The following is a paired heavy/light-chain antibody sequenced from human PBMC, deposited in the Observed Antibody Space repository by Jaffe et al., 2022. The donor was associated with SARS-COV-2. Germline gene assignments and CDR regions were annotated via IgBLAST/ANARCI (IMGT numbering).Heavy chain of an antibody. CDR1: SGSLRSGAHY. Sequence: QVQLQESGPGLVKPSQTLSLTCTVSSGSLRSGAHYWSWIRQRPGQGLEWIGFIYYSGTGFYNPSLKSRVTILVDTSKNQFSLELSSVTAADTAVYYCARLTTEDFYFDYWGQGTLVTVSS. V-gene: IGHV4-31*03. D-gene: IGHD4-17*01. CDR3: ARLTTEDFYFDY. J-gene: IGHJ4*02. CDR2: IYYSGTG.
Light chain of an antibody. J-gene: IGLJ2*01. CDR1: SSNIGSKT. CDR2: SSY. CDR3: AAWDGSLKGVL. V-gene: IGLV1-44*01. Sequence: QSVLTQAPSVSGTPGQRVTISCSGSSSNIGSKTVNWYQQLPGTAPKLLIYSSYQRPSGVPDRFSGSKSGTSASLAISGLQSEDEADYYCAAWDGSLKGVLFGGGTKLTVL.